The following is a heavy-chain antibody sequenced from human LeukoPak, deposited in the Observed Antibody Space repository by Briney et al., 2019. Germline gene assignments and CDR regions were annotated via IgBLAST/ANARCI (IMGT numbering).Heavy chain of an antibody. CDR2: INHSGGT. J-gene: IGHJ4*02. Sequence: SESLSLTCAVYGDSFSGYYCNWIRQPPGKGLEWSGEINHSGGTNYNPSLKSRVTISVDTSRSQFSLKLSSVTAADTAVYYCARGRTRGFDYWGQGTLVTVSS. CDR1: GDSFSGYY. V-gene: IGHV4-34*01. CDR3: ARGRTRGFDY.